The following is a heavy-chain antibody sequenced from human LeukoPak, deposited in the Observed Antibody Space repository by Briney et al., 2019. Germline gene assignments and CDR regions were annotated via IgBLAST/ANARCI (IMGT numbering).Heavy chain of an antibody. J-gene: IGHJ3*02. Sequence: LRASVKVSCKASGYRFTDNYMHWVRQAPGQGLEWMGWIHPTSGGTKYAQKFQGRVTMTRDTSISTAYMELSGLRSNDTAVYCCARLINGVRAFDIWGQGTMVTVSS. V-gene: IGHV1-2*02. CDR1: GYRFTDNY. D-gene: IGHD7-27*01. CDR3: ARLINGVRAFDI. CDR2: IHPTSGGT.